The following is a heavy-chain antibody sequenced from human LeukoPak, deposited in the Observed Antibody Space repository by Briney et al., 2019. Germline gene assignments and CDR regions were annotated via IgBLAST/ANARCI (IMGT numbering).Heavy chain of an antibody. V-gene: IGHV4-59*01. CDR3: ASLPPRVLLWFGEFRKDI. CDR1: GGSISSYY. CDR2: IYYSGST. D-gene: IGHD3-10*01. Sequence: PSETLSLTCTVSGGSISSYYWSWIRQPPGKGLEWIGYIYYSGSTNYNPSLKSRVTISVDTSKNQFSLKLSSVTAADTAVYYCASLPPRVLLWFGEFRKDIWGQGTMVTVSS. J-gene: IGHJ3*02.